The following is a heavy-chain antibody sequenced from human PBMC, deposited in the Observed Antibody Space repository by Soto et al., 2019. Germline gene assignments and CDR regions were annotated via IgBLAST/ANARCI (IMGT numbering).Heavy chain of an antibody. Sequence: GGSLRLSCAASGFTFSSYSMNWVRQAPGKGLEWVSYISSGSSTICYADSVKGRFTISRDNAKNSLYLQMDSLRAEDTAVYYATRSAYMDVWGTGTTVTVSS. J-gene: IGHJ6*03. CDR2: ISSGSSTI. CDR3: TRSAYMDV. CDR1: GFTFSSYS. D-gene: IGHD2-2*01. V-gene: IGHV3-48*01.